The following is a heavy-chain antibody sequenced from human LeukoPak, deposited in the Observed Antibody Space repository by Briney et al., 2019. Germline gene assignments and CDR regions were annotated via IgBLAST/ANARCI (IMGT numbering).Heavy chain of an antibody. CDR2: IGGHDGSNK. D-gene: IGHD3-22*01. CDR3: AKGPGSLVVGYYMDV. CDR1: GFSFSAYD. Sequence: GGSLRLSCATAGFSFSAYDMHWVRQAPGKGLEWVAFIGGHDGSNKYYADSVKGRFTISRDNSKNTLYLQMNSLRAEDMAVYYCAKGPGSLVVGYYMDVWGKGTTVIVSS. J-gene: IGHJ6*03. V-gene: IGHV3-30*02.